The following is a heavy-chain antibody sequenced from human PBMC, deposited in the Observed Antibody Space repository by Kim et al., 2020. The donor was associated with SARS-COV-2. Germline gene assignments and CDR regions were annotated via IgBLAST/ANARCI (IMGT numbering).Heavy chain of an antibody. J-gene: IGHJ6*02. CDR2: IKQDGSEK. V-gene: IGHV3-7*01. D-gene: IGHD3-10*01. Sequence: WGSLRLSCAASGFTFSSYWMSWVRQAPGKGLEWVANIKQDGSEKYYVDSVKGRFTISRDNAKNSLYLQMNSLRAEDTAVYYCARDGRRGLLWFGETAASYYGMDVWGQGTTVTVSS. CDR1: GFTFSSYW. CDR3: ARDGRRGLLWFGETAASYYGMDV.